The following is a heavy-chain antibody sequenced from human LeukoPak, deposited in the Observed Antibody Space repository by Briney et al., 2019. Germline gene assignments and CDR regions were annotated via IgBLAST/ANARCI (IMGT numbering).Heavy chain of an antibody. V-gene: IGHV1-69*13. CDR1: GGTFISYA. J-gene: IGHJ4*02. CDR2: IIPIFGTA. D-gene: IGHD2-15*01. CDR3: ARREYCSGGSCYSSFDY. Sequence: ASVKVSCKASGGTFISYAISWVRQAPGQGLEWMGGIIPIFGTANYAQKFQGRVTITADESTSTAYMELSSLRSEDTAVYYCARREYCSGGSCYSSFDYWGQGTLVTVSS.